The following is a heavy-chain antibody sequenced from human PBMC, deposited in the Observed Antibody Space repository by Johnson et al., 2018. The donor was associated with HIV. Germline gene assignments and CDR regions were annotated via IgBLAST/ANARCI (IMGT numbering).Heavy chain of an antibody. CDR2: INSGGST. J-gene: IGHJ3*01. CDR3: ARGCRDGYTCDAFDV. V-gene: IGHV3-66*02. CDR1: GFTVSRNY. D-gene: IGHD5-24*01. Sequence: VQLVESGGGLVQPGGSLRLSCAASGFTVSRNYMSWVRQAPGKGLEWVSVINSGGSTYYADSVKGRFTISRDNSKNTLYLQMNSLRAEDTAVYYCARGCRDGYTCDAFDVWGQGTRVTVSS.